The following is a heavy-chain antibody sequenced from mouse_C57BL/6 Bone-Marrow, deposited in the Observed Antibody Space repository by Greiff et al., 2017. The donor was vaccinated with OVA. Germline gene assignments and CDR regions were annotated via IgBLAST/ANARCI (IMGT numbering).Heavy chain of an antibody. CDR3: ARYYYGSSYAWFAY. D-gene: IGHD1-1*01. J-gene: IGHJ3*01. Sequence: EVQLVESGGGLVKPGGSLKLSCAASGFTFSSYAMSWVRQTPEKRLEWVATISDGGSYTYYPDNVKGRFTISRDNAKNNLYLQMSHLKSEDTAMYYCARYYYGSSYAWFAYWGQETLVTVSA. CDR2: ISDGGSYT. CDR1: GFTFSSYA. V-gene: IGHV5-4*01.